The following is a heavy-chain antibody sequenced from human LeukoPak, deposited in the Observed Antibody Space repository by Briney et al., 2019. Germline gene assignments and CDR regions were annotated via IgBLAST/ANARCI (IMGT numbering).Heavy chain of an antibody. Sequence: GGSLRLSCAASGFTFSSYGMHWVRQAPGKGLEWVAVIWYDGSNKYYADSVKGRFTISRDNSKNTLYLQMNSLRAEDTAVYYCARAGRAVYHSRIDIWGQGTMVTVSS. CDR2: IWYDGSNK. CDR3: ARAGRAVYHSRIDI. D-gene: IGHD3-22*01. V-gene: IGHV3-33*01. CDR1: GFTFSSYG. J-gene: IGHJ3*02.